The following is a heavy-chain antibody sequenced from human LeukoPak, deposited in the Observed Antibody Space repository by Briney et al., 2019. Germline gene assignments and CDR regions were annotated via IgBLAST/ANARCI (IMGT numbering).Heavy chain of an antibody. D-gene: IGHD5-18*01. CDR1: GFTFSSYA. CDR2: ISSNGGST. Sequence: PGGSLRLSCSASGFTFSSYAMHWVRQAPGKGLEYVSAISSNGGSTYYADSVKGRFTISIDNSKNTLYLQMSSLRAEDTAVYYCVKEGDSYGYWGDYWGQGTLVTVSS. J-gene: IGHJ4*02. CDR3: VKEGDSYGYWGDY. V-gene: IGHV3-64D*06.